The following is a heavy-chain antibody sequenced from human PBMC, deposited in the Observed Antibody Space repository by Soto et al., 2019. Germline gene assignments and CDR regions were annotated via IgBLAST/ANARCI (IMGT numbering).Heavy chain of an antibody. CDR2: ISDDGDKR. Sequence: GGSLRLSCVGSGFTFSNYGMHWVRQPPGKGLEWGALISDDGDKRYYADSVRGRLIIARDNSKDTLYLQMNSLGPDDTAVYFCAKARVRIVGANSFDYWGQGTPVTVSS. J-gene: IGHJ4*02. CDR1: GFTFSNYG. D-gene: IGHD1-26*01. CDR3: AKARVRIVGANSFDY. V-gene: IGHV3-30*18.